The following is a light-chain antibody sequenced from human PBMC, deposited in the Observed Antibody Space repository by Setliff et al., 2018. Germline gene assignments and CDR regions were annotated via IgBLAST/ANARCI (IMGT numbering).Light chain of an antibody. CDR3: STWDYSLRTHG. CDR2: GNF. CDR1: SDNIGRNA. V-gene: IGLV1-44*01. J-gene: IGLJ1*01. Sequence: SALTQEASVSGTVGQKVTLSCTGESDNIGRNAVGWYQQSSHGAPKTVMLGNFLPSGIPDRFSGSKSGTTASLTISGLQLEDEADYYCSTWDYSLRTHGFGTGTKVTVL.